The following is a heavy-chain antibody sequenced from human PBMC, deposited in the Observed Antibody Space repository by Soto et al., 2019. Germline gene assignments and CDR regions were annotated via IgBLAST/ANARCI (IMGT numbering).Heavy chain of an antibody. V-gene: IGHV3-48*03. CDR2: ISSSGSTI. CDR1: GFTFSSYE. D-gene: IGHD3-3*01. Sequence: PGGSLRLSCAASGFTFSSYEMNWVRQAPGKGLEWVSYISSSGSTIYYADSVKGRFTISRDNAKNSLYLQMNSLRAEDTAVYYCARGIVHYDFWSGYYYYYYGMDVWGQGTTVTVS. J-gene: IGHJ6*02. CDR3: ARGIVHYDFWSGYYYYYYGMDV.